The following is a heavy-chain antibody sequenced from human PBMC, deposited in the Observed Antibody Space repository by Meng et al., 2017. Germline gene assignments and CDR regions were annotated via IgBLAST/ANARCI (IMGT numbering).Heavy chain of an antibody. J-gene: IGHJ4*02. CDR1: GFYFNNAW. CDR3: TWDDKAVSDY. V-gene: IGHV3-15*01. D-gene: IGHD1-26*01. Sequence: VYLVESGGDLVKPGGALSLSWAASGFYFNNAWMSWVRQDPGKGLEWVGRIKSNTDGGTAEYAAPVTGRFTISRDDSKSTLYLQMSGLRIDDTGVYYCTWDDKAVSDYWGQGTLVTVSS. CDR2: IKSNTDGGTA.